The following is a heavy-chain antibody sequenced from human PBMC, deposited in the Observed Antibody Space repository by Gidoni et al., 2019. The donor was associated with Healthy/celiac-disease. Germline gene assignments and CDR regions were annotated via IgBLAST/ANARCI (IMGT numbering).Heavy chain of an antibody. CDR1: GGTFSSYA. J-gene: IGHJ5*02. CDR2: MIPIFGTA. D-gene: IGHD2-21*02. Sequence: QVQLVQSGAEVKKPGSSVKVSCKASGGTFSSYAISWVRQAPGQGLEWMGGMIPIFGTANYAQKFQGRVTITADESTSTSYMELSSLRSEDTAVYYCARVPCGGDCYPTDDALNWFDPWGQGTLVTVSS. V-gene: IGHV1-69*01. CDR3: ARVPCGGDCYPTDDALNWFDP.